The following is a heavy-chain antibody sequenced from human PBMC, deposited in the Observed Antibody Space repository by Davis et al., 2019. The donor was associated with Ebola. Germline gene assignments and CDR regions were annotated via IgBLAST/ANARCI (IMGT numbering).Heavy chain of an antibody. CDR3: ARARIGGSYFDY. CDR1: GFTSISYA. CDR2: ISYDGSNK. J-gene: IGHJ4*02. V-gene: IGHV3-30*14. D-gene: IGHD1-26*01. Sequence: GGPLRPSCAPSGFTSISYAMHWVRQAPGKGLEWVAVISYDGSNKYYAGPVNGRFTISRENAKNSLYLQMDSLKAGDTAVYYCARARIGGSYFDYWGQGTLVTVSS.